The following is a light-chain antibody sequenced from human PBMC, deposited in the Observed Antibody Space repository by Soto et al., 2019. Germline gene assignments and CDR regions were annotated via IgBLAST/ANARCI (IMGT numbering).Light chain of an antibody. V-gene: IGKV1-5*01. CDR1: QSISTS. CDR3: QQYYSTPWT. J-gene: IGKJ1*01. Sequence: DIQMTQSPSTLSASVGDRVTITCRASQSISTSLTWYQQKPGKAPKLLIYHASSLESGVPSRFSGSGSGTEFTLTISSLQPEDVAVYYCQQYYSTPWTFGQGTKVEIK. CDR2: HAS.